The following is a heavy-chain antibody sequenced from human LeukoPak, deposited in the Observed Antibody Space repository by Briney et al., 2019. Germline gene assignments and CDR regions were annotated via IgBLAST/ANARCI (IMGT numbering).Heavy chain of an antibody. CDR3: ARGRLRITMLRGVPRGYFDY. CDR1: GGSFSGYF. Sequence: SETLSLTCAVYGGSFSGYFWSWIRQPPGKGLEWIGEINYSGSINYNPSLKSRVTISVDTSKNQFSLKLSSVTAADTAVYYCARGRLRITMLRGVPRGYFDYWGQGTLVSVSS. J-gene: IGHJ4*02. V-gene: IGHV4-34*01. D-gene: IGHD3-10*01. CDR2: INYSGSI.